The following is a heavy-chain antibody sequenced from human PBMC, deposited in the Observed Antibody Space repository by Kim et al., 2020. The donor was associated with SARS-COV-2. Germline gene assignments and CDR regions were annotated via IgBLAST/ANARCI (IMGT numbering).Heavy chain of an antibody. Sequence: GGSLRLSCAASGFTFSSYSMNWVRQAPGKGLEWVSYISSSSSTIYYADSVKGRFTISRDNAKNSLYLQMNSLRDEDTAVYYCAREGRHSYGSMFAFDIWGQGTMVTVSS. CDR3: AREGRHSYGSMFAFDI. CDR1: GFTFSSYS. V-gene: IGHV3-48*02. J-gene: IGHJ3*02. CDR2: ISSSSSTI. D-gene: IGHD5-18*01.